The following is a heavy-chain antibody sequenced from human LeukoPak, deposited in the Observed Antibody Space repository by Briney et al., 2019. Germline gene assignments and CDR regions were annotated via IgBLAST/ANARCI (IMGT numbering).Heavy chain of an antibody. V-gene: IGHV4-4*07. CDR1: GGSINGYF. J-gene: IGHJ4*02. Sequence: SETLSLTCTVSGGSINGYFCTWLRQSAGAGLECIGRIHTSGTTYYNPSFKSRVSMSVDTSNNKFSLRLNSVSAADTAVYYCARDPAGHGRYFDYWGQGALVAVSS. CDR3: ARDPAGHGRYFDY. CDR2: IHTSGTT. D-gene: IGHD1-14*01.